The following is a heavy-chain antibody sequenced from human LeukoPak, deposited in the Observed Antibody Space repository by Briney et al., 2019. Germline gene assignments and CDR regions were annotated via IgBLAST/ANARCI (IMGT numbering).Heavy chain of an antibody. CDR3: ANSYRYDYTGYYYFDY. Sequence: GGSLRLSGAASGFTFDNYAMSWVRQAPGKGLEWVSAISGSGGTTFYADSVKGRFTISRDNSKNSVYLQMNSLRAEDTAVYYCANSYRYDYTGYYYFDYWGQGTLVTASS. V-gene: IGHV3-23*01. CDR2: ISGSGGTT. D-gene: IGHD3-22*01. CDR1: GFTFDNYA. J-gene: IGHJ4*02.